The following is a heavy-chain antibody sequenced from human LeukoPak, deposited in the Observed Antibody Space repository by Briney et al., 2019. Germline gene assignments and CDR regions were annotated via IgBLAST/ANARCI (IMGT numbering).Heavy chain of an antibody. D-gene: IGHD3-10*01. Sequence: SVKVSCKASGGTFSSYAISWVRQAPGQGLEWMGGIIPIFGTANDAQKFQGRVTITADESTSTAYMELSSLRSEDTAVYYCAGGGYASGSYFDYYYGMDVWGKGTTVTVSS. J-gene: IGHJ6*04. CDR3: AGGGYASGSYFDYYYGMDV. V-gene: IGHV1-69*13. CDR2: IIPIFGTA. CDR1: GGTFSSYA.